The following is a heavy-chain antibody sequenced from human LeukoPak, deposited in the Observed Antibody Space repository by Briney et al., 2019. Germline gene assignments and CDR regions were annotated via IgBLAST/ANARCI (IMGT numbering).Heavy chain of an antibody. J-gene: IGHJ4*02. D-gene: IGHD3-10*01. CDR2: IYHSGTT. CDR1: GGSISSSNYY. CDR3: ASRYYYGEPFDY. V-gene: IGHV4-39*07. Sequence: SETLSLTCAVSGGSISSSNYYWGWIRQPPGKGLEWIGTIYHSGTTYYNPSLKSRVTISVDTSKNQFSLKLSSVTAADTAVYYCASRYYYGEPFDYWGQGTLVTVSS.